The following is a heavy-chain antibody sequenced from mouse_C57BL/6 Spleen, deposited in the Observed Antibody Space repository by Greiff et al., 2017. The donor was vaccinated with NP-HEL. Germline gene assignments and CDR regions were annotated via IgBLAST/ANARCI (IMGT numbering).Heavy chain of an antibody. V-gene: IGHV3-6*01. CDR1: GYSITSGYY. CDR2: ISYDGSN. J-gene: IGHJ3*01. Sequence: EVQLQESGPGLVKPSQSLSLTCSVTGYSITSGYYWNWIRQFPGNKLEWMGYISYDGSNNYNPSLKNRISITRDTSKNQFFLKLNSVTTEDTATYYCARRLFFAYWGQGTLVTVSA. CDR3: ARRLFFAY.